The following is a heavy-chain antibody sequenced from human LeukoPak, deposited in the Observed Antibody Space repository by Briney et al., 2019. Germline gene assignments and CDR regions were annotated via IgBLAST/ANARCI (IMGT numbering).Heavy chain of an antibody. CDR1: GYRFTSYG. J-gene: IGHJ5*02. V-gene: IGHV1-18*01. CDR2: INTYNGNT. Sequence: ASVKVSCKASGYRFTSYGISWVRQAPGQGLEWMGWINTYNGNTKYAQKLQGRVTMTTDTSTSTAYMELRSLRSDDTAVYYCARDLVHHRLLDTVYNWFDPWGQGTLVTVSS. CDR3: ARDLVHHRLLDTVYNWFDP.